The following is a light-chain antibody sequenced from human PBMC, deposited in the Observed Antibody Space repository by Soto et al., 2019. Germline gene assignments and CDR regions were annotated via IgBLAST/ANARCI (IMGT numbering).Light chain of an antibody. J-gene: IGKJ4*01. CDR3: QQYGSSIT. V-gene: IGKV3-20*01. Sequence: DIVLTLSPGSLSLSPGERVTLSCRASQSVSNRYLAWYQHRPGQAPRLLIRGTSSRASGVPDRFSASGAGTDFILTISRVEPEDFAIYYCQQYGSSITFGGGTKVEIK. CDR1: QSVSNRY. CDR2: GTS.